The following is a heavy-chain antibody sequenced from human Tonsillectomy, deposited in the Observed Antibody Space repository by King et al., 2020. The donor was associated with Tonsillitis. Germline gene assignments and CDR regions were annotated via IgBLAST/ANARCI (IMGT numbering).Heavy chain of an antibody. D-gene: IGHD4-17*01. V-gene: IGHV1-69*01. J-gene: IGHJ3*02. CDR1: GGTFSSYA. Sequence: VQLVQSGAEVKKPGSSVKVSCKASGGTFSSYAISWVRQAPGQGLEWMGGIIPIFGTANYAQNFQVRVTITADESTTTAYMVLGSLRCEDTAVYYCARGAVTTNAFDIWGQGTMVTVSS. CDR3: ARGAVTTNAFDI. CDR2: IIPIFGTA.